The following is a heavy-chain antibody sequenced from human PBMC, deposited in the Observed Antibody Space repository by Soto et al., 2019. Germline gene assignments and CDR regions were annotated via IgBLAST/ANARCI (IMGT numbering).Heavy chain of an antibody. CDR2: ISSSSSTI. CDR3: ARELLFVDY. V-gene: IGHV3-48*01. Sequence: GGSLRLSCAASGFTFSSYSMNWVRQAPGKGLEWVSYISSSSSTIYYADSVKGRFTISRDNAKNSLYLQMNSLRAEDTAVYYCARELLFVDYWGQGTLVTVSS. J-gene: IGHJ4*02. CDR1: GFTFSSYS. D-gene: IGHD2-21*01.